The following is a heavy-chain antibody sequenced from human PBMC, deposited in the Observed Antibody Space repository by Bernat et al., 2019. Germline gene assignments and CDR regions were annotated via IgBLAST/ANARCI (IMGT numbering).Heavy chain of an antibody. CDR3: AKAEYSSSSRHFDY. CDR1: GLTFSSYW. D-gene: IGHD6-6*01. CDR2: VNSDGSST. J-gene: IGHJ4*02. V-gene: IGHV3-74*01. Sequence: EVQLVESGGGLVQPGGSLRLSCAASGLTFSSYWMHWVRQAPGKGLVWVSRVNSDGSSTSYADSVKGRFTISRDKAKNKLYLQMNSLRAEDTAVYYCAKAEYSSSSRHFDYWGQGTLVTVSS.